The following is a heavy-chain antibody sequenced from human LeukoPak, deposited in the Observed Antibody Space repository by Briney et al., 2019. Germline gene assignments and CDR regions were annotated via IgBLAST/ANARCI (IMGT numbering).Heavy chain of an antibody. CDR1: GFTFSSYA. CDR2: ISGSGGST. CDR3: AKDSNWGSDRNWHFDL. Sequence: SGGSLRLSCAASGFTFSSYAMSWVRQAPGKGLEWVSAISGSGGSTYYADSVKGRFTISRDNSKNTLYLQMNSLRAEDTAVYYCAKDSNWGSDRNWHFDLWGRGTLVTVSS. V-gene: IGHV3-23*01. D-gene: IGHD7-27*01. J-gene: IGHJ2*01.